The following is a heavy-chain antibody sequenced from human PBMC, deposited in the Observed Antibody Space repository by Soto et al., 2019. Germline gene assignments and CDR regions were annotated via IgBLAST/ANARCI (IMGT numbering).Heavy chain of an antibody. J-gene: IGHJ4*02. Sequence: SETLSLTCTVSGVSISNSSYYWGWIRRPPGKGLEWVGTIYYSGITYYNPSLKSRVTISVDTSKNQFSLKLTSVTAADTAVYYCARHGSNWGQGTLVTVSS. CDR2: IYYSGIT. V-gene: IGHV4-39*01. CDR3: ARHGSN. CDR1: GVSISNSSYY.